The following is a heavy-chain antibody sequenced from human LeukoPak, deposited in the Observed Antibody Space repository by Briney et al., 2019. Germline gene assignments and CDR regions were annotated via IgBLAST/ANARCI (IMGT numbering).Heavy chain of an antibody. J-gene: IGHJ6*02. CDR1: GFTFSSYG. D-gene: IGHD3-10*01. CDR2: ISYDGSNK. V-gene: IGHV3-30*18. CDR3: AKDLRSGSGRRYYYYYGMDV. Sequence: GRSLRLSCAASGFTFSSYGMHWVPQAPGKGLEWVAVISYDGSNKYYADSVKGRFTISRDNSKNTLYLQMTSLRAEDTAAYYCAKDLRSGSGRRYYYYYGMDVWGQGTTVTVSS.